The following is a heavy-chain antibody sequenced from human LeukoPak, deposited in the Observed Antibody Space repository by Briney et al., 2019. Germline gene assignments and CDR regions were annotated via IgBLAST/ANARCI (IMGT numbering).Heavy chain of an antibody. J-gene: IGHJ6*02. CDR3: ARLGNVWFGELSYGMDV. V-gene: IGHV4-34*01. D-gene: IGHD3-10*01. CDR2: IYYSGST. Sequence: SETLSLTCAVYGGSFSGYYWSWIRQPPGKGLEWIGSIYYSGSTYYNPSLKSRVTISVDTSKNQFSLKLSSVTAADTAVYYCARLGNVWFGELSYGMDVWGQGTTVTVSS. CDR1: GGSFSGYY.